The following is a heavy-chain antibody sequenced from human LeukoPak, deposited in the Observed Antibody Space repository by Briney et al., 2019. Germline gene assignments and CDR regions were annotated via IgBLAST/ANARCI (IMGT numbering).Heavy chain of an antibody. Sequence: GGSLRLSCAASGFTFSSYAMSWLRQAPGKGLEWVSDISGSGGSTYYADSVKGRFTISRDNSKNTLYLQRNSRRAEDTAVYYCAKGLDNFDYWGQGTLVTVSS. CDR3: AKGLDNFDY. CDR1: GFTFSSYA. CDR2: ISGSGGST. V-gene: IGHV3-23*01. D-gene: IGHD3-9*01. J-gene: IGHJ4*02.